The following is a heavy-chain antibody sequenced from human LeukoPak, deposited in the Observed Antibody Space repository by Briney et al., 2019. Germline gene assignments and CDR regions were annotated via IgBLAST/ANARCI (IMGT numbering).Heavy chain of an antibody. Sequence: PSETLSLTCTVSGGSISSSSYYWGWIRQPPGKGLEWIGSIYHSGSTYYNPSLRSRAAISVDTSKNQFSLKLNSVTAADTAVYFCARHNPSVHAFDYWGQGTLVTVSS. CDR2: IYHSGST. CDR1: GGSISSSSYY. CDR3: ARHNPSVHAFDY. D-gene: IGHD5/OR15-5a*01. V-gene: IGHV4-39*01. J-gene: IGHJ4*02.